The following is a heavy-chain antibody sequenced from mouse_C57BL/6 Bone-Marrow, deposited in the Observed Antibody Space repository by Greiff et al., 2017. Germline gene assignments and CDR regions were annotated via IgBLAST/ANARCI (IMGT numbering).Heavy chain of an antibody. D-gene: IGHD1-1*01. CDR1: GFSFNTYA. CDR2: IRSKSNNYAT. Sequence: DVKLVESGGGLVQPKGSLKLSCAASGFSFNTYAMNWVRQAPGKGLEWVARIRSKSNNYATYYADSVKDRFTISRDDSESMLYLQMNNLKTEDTAMYYCVRDYYGSRAFAYWGQGTLVTVSA. J-gene: IGHJ3*01. CDR3: VRDYYGSRAFAY. V-gene: IGHV10-1*01.